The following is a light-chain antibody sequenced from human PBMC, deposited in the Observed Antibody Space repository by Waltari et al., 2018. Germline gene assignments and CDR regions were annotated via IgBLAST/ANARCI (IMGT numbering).Light chain of an antibody. V-gene: IGLV1-47*01. J-gene: IGLJ2*01. CDR2: MNA. Sequence: QSVLTQPPSASGAPGQWVTISCSGSTSNIGNNYVYWYQKLPGPAPKLLVSMNARRPSGVPDRYSGSKSGTSASLAISGLRSEDEADYYCASWDGALTGVVFGGGTRLTVL. CDR1: TSNIGNNY. CDR3: ASWDGALTGVV.